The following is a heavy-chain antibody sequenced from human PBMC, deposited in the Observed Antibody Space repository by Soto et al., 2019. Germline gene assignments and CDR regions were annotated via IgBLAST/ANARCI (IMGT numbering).Heavy chain of an antibody. V-gene: IGHV4-4*02. D-gene: IGHD2-15*01. CDR1: GGSISSSDW. J-gene: IGHJ6*02. CDR3: ARVGYCSGGRCYPVYYGVDV. Sequence: QVYLQESGPGLTKPSGTLSLTCAVSGGSISSSDWWGWVRQPPGKGLEWIGEIHYRGSTKYNPSLRSRVTISVDKSKNQSSMKLSSVTAADTAVYVCARVGYCSGGRCYPVYYGVDVWGQGTTVSVSS. CDR2: IHYRGST.